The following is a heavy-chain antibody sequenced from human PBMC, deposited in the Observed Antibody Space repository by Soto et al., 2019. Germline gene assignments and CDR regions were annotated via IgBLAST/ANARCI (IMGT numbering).Heavy chain of an antibody. J-gene: IGHJ4*02. D-gene: IGHD6-13*01. CDR1: GFNFSRFW. V-gene: IGHV3-74*01. CDR3: AKVRVQPYYFDY. Sequence: PGGSLRLSCTASGFNFSRFWTHWVRQVPGRGLVWVSHINSDGSRTSYADSVKGRFTISRDNAKNTLYLQMNSLRAEDTAVYYCAKVRVQPYYFDYWGQGTLVTVSS. CDR2: INSDGSRT.